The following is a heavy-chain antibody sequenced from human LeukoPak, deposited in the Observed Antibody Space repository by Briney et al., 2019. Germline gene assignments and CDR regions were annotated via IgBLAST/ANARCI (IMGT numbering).Heavy chain of an antibody. V-gene: IGHV3-30-3*01. CDR2: ISYDGSNK. D-gene: IGHD5-12*01. CDR1: GFTFSSYA. J-gene: IGHJ4*02. CDR3: ARVSIMYSGYDGTDY. Sequence: GGSLRLSCAASGFTFSSYAMHWVRQAPGKGLEWVAVISYDGSNKYYAGSVKGRFTISRDNSKNTLYLQMNSLRAEDTAVYYCARVSIMYSGYDGTDYWGQGTLVTVSS.